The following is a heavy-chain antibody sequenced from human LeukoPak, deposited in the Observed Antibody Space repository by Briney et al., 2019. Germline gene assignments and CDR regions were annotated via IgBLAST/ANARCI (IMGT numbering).Heavy chain of an antibody. CDR1: GFIFSSYS. CDR2: ISTTSTYI. V-gene: IGHV3-21*01. CDR3: ARDTPTGTTEYYYYGMDV. D-gene: IGHD1-7*01. J-gene: IGHJ6*02. Sequence: GGSLRLSCAASGFIFSSYSINWVRQAPGKGLEWVASISTTSTYINYVDSVKGRFTISRDNAKNSLYLQMNSLRAEDTAVYYCARDTPTGTTEYYYYGMDVWGQGTTVTVSS.